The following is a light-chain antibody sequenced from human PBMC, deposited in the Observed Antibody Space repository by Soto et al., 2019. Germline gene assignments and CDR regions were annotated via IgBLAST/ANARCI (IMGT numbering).Light chain of an antibody. J-gene: IGLJ2*01. CDR2: EVS. Sequence: QSALTQPASVSGSPGQSITISCTGTSSDVGAYNYVSWYQQHPGKAPKLMIYEVSNRPSGVSYRFSGSKSDNTASLTISGLQAEDEADYYCSSYTRRTTVVFGGGTKLTVL. CDR1: SSDVGAYNY. V-gene: IGLV2-14*01. CDR3: SSYTRRTTVV.